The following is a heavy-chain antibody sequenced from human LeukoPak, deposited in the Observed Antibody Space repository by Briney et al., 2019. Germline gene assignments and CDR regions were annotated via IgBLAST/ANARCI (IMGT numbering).Heavy chain of an antibody. D-gene: IGHD5-24*01. J-gene: IGHJ4*02. CDR1: GFTFTNYE. Sequence: GGSLRLSCAASGFTFTNYEMNWVRQAPGKGLEWVSYINNGGNTVYYADSVKGRFTISRDNAKNSLYLQMNSLRAKDTAVYYCARGERWLAIPGVDYWGQGSLVTVSS. V-gene: IGHV3-48*03. CDR2: INNGGNTV. CDR3: ARGERWLAIPGVDY.